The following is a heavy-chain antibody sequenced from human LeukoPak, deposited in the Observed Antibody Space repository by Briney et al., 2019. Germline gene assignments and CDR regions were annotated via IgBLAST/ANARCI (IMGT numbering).Heavy chain of an antibody. V-gene: IGHV1-8*01. CDR2: MNPNSGNT. Sequence: EASVKVSCKGSGGIFTSYDINWVRQATGQGLEWMGWMNPNSGNTGYAQKFQGRVTMTRNTSISTAYMELSSLRSEDTAVYYCARGRHGELFRVYYYYMDVWGKGTTVTVSS. D-gene: IGHD3-10*01. CDR3: ARGRHGELFRVYYYYMDV. CDR1: GGIFTSYD. J-gene: IGHJ6*03.